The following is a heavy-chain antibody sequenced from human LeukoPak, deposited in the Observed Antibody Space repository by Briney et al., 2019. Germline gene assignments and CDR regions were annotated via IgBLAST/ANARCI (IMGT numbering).Heavy chain of an antibody. CDR3: ARALSGYDENWFDP. Sequence: GGSLRLSCAASGFTFSSYSMTWVRQAPGKGLEWVSSISSSSSYIYYADSVKGRFTISRDNAKNSLYLQMNSLRAEDTAVYYCARALSGYDENWFDPWGQGTLVTVSS. V-gene: IGHV3-21*01. D-gene: IGHD5-12*01. J-gene: IGHJ5*02. CDR2: ISSSSSYI. CDR1: GFTFSSYS.